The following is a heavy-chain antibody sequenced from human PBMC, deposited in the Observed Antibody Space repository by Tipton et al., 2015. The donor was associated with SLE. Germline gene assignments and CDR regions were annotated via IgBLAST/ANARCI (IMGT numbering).Heavy chain of an antibody. D-gene: IGHD3-10*01. J-gene: IGHJ3*02. CDR1: GGSFSGYY. CDR2: INHSGST. CDR3: ARGPGLLWFGERKGAFDI. Sequence: TLSLTCAVYGGSFSGYYWSWIRQPPGKGLEWIGEINHSGSTNYNPSLKSRVTISVDTSKNQFSLKLSSVTAADTAVYYCARGPGLLWFGERKGAFDIWGQRTMVTVSS. V-gene: IGHV4-34*01.